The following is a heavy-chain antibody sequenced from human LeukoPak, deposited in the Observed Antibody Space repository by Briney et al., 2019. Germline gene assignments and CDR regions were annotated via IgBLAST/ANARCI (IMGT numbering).Heavy chain of an antibody. CDR1: GGSISSGSYY. J-gene: IGHJ4*02. V-gene: IGHV4-61*02. Sequence: SETLSLTCTVSGGSISSGSYYWSWIRQPAGKGLEWIGRIYTSGSTNYNPSLKSRVTMSVDTSKNQFSLKLSSVTAADTAVYYCARGSSGYPYYFDYWGQGTLVTVSS. CDR3: ARGSSGYPYYFDY. D-gene: IGHD3-22*01. CDR2: IYTSGST.